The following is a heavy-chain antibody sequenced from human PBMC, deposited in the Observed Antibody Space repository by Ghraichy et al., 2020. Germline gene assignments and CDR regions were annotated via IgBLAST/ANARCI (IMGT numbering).Heavy chain of an antibody. CDR3: ARRDGVAKWAYFGY. CDR2: INHSRST. CDR1: GESFSGFY. J-gene: IGHJ4*02. D-gene: IGHD1-26*01. V-gene: IGHV4-34*01. Sequence: SETLSLTCGVNGESFSGFYWTWIRQSPGKGLEWIGDINHSRSTNNNPSLKSRVTISVDTSKNQVSLNLSAVTAADTGVYFCARRDGVAKWAYFGYWSRGTLVTVAT.